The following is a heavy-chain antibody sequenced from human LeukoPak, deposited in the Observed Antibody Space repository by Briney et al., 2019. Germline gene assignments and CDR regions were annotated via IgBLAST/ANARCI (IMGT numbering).Heavy chain of an antibody. D-gene: IGHD3-10*01. J-gene: IGHJ4*02. V-gene: IGHV1-2*02. CDR1: GYTFTGYY. CDR2: INPNSGGT. CDR3: YSYGSGSYYNDDY. Sequence: GASVKVSCKASGYTFTGYYMHRVRQAPGQGLEWMGWINPNSGGTNYAQKFQGRVTMTRDTSISTAYMELSRLRSDDTAVYYCYSYGSGSYYNDDYWGQGTLVTVSS.